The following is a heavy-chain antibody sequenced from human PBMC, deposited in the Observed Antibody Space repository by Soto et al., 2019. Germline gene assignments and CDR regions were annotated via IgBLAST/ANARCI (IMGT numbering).Heavy chain of an antibody. V-gene: IGHV2-70*01. CDR2: IDWDDDK. D-gene: IGHD6-19*01. Sequence: GSGPTLVNPTQTLTLTCTFSGFSLSTSGMCVSWIRQPPGKALEWLALIDWDDDKYYSTSLKTRLTISKDTSKNQVVLTMTNMDPVDTATYYCARIPEAVAAPGYYYYGMDVWGQGTTVTVSS. J-gene: IGHJ6*02. CDR1: GFSLSTSGMC. CDR3: ARIPEAVAAPGYYYYGMDV.